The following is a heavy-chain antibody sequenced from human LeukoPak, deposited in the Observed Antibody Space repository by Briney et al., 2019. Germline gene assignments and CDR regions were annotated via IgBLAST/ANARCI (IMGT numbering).Heavy chain of an antibody. CDR2: IYRSWST. J-gene: IGHJ5*02. CDR3: ARLLGNYDFWSGYYSNWFDP. CDR1: GYLISSGCY. V-gene: IGHV4-38-2*01. D-gene: IGHD3-3*01. Sequence: SDTVTLICGVWGYLISSGCYWGWLRSRPGTGLEWSGRIYRSWSTYYNPSLKSRVTISVDTSKNQFSLKLSSVTAADTAVYYCARLLGNYDFWSGYYSNWFDPWGQGTLVTVSS.